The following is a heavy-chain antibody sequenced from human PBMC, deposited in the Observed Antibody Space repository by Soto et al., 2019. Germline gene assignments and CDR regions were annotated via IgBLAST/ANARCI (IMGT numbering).Heavy chain of an antibody. Sequence: EVQLLESGGGLVQPGGSLRLSCAASGFTFSSYAMSWVRQAPGEGLEWVSAISGSGGSTYYADSVKGRFTISRDNSKNTLYMQMNSLRAEDTAVYYCAKGPYGGNGMDVWGQGTTVTVSS. J-gene: IGHJ6*02. V-gene: IGHV3-23*01. CDR2: ISGSGGST. D-gene: IGHD4-17*01. CDR1: GFTFSSYA. CDR3: AKGPYGGNGMDV.